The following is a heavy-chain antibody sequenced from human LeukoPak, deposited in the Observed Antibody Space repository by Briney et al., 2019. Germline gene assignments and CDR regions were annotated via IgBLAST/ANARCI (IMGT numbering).Heavy chain of an antibody. J-gene: IGHJ3*02. CDR3: ATLTPYGGNRRNDAFDI. Sequence: ASVKVSCTASGYTFTGYYMHWVRQAPGQGLEWMGRINPNSGGTNYAQKFQGRVTMTRDTSISTAYMELSRLRSDDTAVYYCATLTPYGGNRRNDAFDIWGQGTMVTVSS. CDR2: INPNSGGT. D-gene: IGHD4-23*01. CDR1: GYTFTGYY. V-gene: IGHV1-2*06.